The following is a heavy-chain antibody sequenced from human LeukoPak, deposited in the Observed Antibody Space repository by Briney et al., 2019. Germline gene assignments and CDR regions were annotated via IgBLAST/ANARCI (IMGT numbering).Heavy chain of an antibody. D-gene: IGHD1/OR15-1a*01. CDR3: AKDKTGTTPYYYYMDV. V-gene: IGHV3-9*01. CDR2: ISWNSGSR. Sequence: GGSLRLSCAASGFTFDDYAMHWVRQAPGKGLEWVSGISWNSGSRGYADSVKGRFTISRDNAKNSLYLQMNSLRAEDTALYYCAKDKTGTTPYYYYMDVWGKGTTVTVSS. CDR1: GFTFDDYA. J-gene: IGHJ6*03.